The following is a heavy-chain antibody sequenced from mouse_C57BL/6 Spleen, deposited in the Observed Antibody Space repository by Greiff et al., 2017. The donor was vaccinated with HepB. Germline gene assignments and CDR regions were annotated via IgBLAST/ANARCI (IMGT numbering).Heavy chain of an antibody. J-gene: IGHJ3*01. D-gene: IGHD2-1*01. CDR1: GFNIKDYY. CDR2: IDPEDGDT. Sequence: EVQLQQSGAELVRPGASVKLSCTASGFNIKDYYMHWVKQRPEQGLEWIGRIDPEDGDTEYAPKFQGKATMTADISSNTAYLQLSSLTSEDTAVYYCTTSSYGNYRAYWGQGTLVTVSA. CDR3: TTSSYGNYRAY. V-gene: IGHV14-1*01.